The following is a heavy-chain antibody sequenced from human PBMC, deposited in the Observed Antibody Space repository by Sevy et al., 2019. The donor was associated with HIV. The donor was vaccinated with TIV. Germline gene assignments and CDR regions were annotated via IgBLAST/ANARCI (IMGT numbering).Heavy chain of an antibody. Sequence: GGSLRLSCAASGFPFSTYYMTWIRQAPGKGLEWLAYISLSKHTIYYADSVKGRFTISRDNAKNSLYLQMNNLRAEDTATYYCSRDPGDSRGWYGAHFDYWGQGALVTVSS. CDR1: GFPFSTYY. CDR3: SRDPGDSRGWYGAHFDY. CDR2: ISLSKHTI. V-gene: IGHV3-11*01. D-gene: IGHD6-19*01. J-gene: IGHJ4*02.